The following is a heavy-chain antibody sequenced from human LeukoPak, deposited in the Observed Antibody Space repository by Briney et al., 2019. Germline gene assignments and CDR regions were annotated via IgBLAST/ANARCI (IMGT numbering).Heavy chain of an antibody. V-gene: IGHV4-59*01. Sequence: SETLSLTCTVSGGSISSNYWSXXXXXXXXXXXXXAXXXXXXSXXYNXXLXXXXXXXXXXSKNQFSLKLNSVTAADTAVYYCARTAXGVGGFDSWGQGTLVTVSS. J-gene: IGHJ4*02. CDR3: ARTAXGVGGFDS. CDR2: XXXXXSX. CDR1: GGSISSNY.